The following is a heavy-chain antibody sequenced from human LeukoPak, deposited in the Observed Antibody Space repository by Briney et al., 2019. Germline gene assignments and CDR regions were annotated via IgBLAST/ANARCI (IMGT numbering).Heavy chain of an antibody. CDR2: IYYSGST. CDR3: ARAGGSYVWFDP. V-gene: IGHV4-59*01. CDR1: GGSISSYY. D-gene: IGHD1-26*01. Sequence: SEILSLTCTVSGGSISSYYWSWIRQPPGKGLEWIGYIYYSGSTNYNPSLKSRVTISVDTSKNQFSLKLSSVTAADTAVYYCARAGGSYVWFDPWGQGTLVTVSS. J-gene: IGHJ5*02.